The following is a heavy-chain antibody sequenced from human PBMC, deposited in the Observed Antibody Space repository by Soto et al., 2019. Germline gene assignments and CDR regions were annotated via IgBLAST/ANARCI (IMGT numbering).Heavy chain of an antibody. CDR3: ARDLAAVPRAFDY. D-gene: IGHD6-13*01. V-gene: IGHV4-59*01. CDR1: GGSISSYF. CDR2: VYYTGTT. Sequence: SETLSLTCTVPGGSISSYFYIWVRQPPGKGLEWIGSVYYTGTTDYNPSLKSRVTISVDTSKTQFSLNLRSVTAADTAVYYCARDLAAVPRAFDYWGRGTLVTVSS. J-gene: IGHJ4*02.